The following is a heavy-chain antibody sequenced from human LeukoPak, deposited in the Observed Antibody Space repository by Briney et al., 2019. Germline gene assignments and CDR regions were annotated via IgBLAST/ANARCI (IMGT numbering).Heavy chain of an antibody. V-gene: IGHV3-33*01. CDR2: IWYDGSNK. J-gene: IGHJ4*02. D-gene: IGHD3-9*01. Sequence: GGSLRLSCAASGFTFSSYGMHWVRQAPGKGLEWVAVIWYDGSNKYYADSVKGRFTISRDNSKNTLYLQMNSLRAEDTAVYYCARDDDILTGYYTIDYWGQGTLVTVSS. CDR3: ARDDDILTGYYTIDY. CDR1: GFTFSSYG.